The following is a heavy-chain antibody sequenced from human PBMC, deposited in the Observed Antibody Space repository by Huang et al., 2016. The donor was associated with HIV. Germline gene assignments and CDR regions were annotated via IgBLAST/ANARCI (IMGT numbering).Heavy chain of an antibody. CDR1: GGSINTGRYY. J-gene: IGHJ2*01. V-gene: IGHV4-39*01. CDR3: ARKHDFWRGRMFAISYFDV. D-gene: IGHD3-3*01. Sequence: QMRFQESGPGLVKPSGTLSLTCNVSGGSINTGRYYWGWIRQPPGKGLEWVGSLYYAVKRNYDPSSKGRLTMSADTSKTQFSLNLSAVTAADTAIYYWARKHDFWRGRMFAISYFDVWGRGTLVTVAS. CDR2: LYYAVKR.